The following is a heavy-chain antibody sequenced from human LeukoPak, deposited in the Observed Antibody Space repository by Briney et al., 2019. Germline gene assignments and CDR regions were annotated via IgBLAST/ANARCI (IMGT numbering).Heavy chain of an antibody. J-gene: IGHJ3*02. CDR2: IGWNSGSV. Sequence: GGSLRLSCAASGFSFDDYAMHWVRQAPGKGLEWVSGIGWNSGSVGYADSVKGRFTISRDNVKNSLYLQMNSLRTEDTALYYCAKGSPGSTTISAFDIWGQGTMVTVSS. D-gene: IGHD5-12*01. V-gene: IGHV3-9*01. CDR1: GFSFDDYA. CDR3: AKGSPGSTTISAFDI.